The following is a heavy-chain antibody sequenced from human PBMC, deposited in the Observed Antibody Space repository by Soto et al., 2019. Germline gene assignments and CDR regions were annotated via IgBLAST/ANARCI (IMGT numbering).Heavy chain of an antibody. Sequence: SETLSLTCSVSGFAISRGYYWSWVRQPPGKGLEWIGSTYPSVSSYHNPSLATRLRLSIDTSKNQFTLNLTSVTAADTALYFCAREKVGTTFFDNWGQGIQVTVSS. CDR3: AREKVGTTFFDN. CDR1: GFAISRGYY. D-gene: IGHD1-1*01. J-gene: IGHJ4*02. CDR2: TYPSVSS. V-gene: IGHV4-38-2*02.